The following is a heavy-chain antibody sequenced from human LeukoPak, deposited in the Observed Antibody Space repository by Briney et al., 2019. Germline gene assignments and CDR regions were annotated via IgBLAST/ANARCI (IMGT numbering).Heavy chain of an antibody. CDR3: ARAIVVVPAATSDYFDY. V-gene: IGHV4-34*01. D-gene: IGHD2-2*01. CDR2: INHSGST. CDR1: GRSFSGYY. J-gene: IGHJ4*02. Sequence: RSETLSLTCAVYGRSFSGYYWSWIRQPPGKGLAWIEEINHSGSTNYNPSLKSRVTISADTSRNQFSLKLRSVTAADTAVYYCARAIVVVPAATSDYFDYWGQGTLVTVSS.